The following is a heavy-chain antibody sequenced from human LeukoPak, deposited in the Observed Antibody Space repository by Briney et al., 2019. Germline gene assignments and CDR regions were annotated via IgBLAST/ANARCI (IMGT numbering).Heavy chain of an antibody. D-gene: IGHD6-13*01. V-gene: IGHV3-23*01. CDR1: GFTFSSYA. CDR3: AKVRSWYNQEYYFDY. J-gene: IGHJ4*02. CDR2: ISGSGGST. Sequence: GGSLRLSCAASGFTFSSYAMSWVRQAPGKGLEWVSAISGSGGSTYYADSVKGRFTISRGNSKNTLYLQMNSLRAEDTAVYYCAKVRSWYNQEYYFDYWGQGTLVTVSS.